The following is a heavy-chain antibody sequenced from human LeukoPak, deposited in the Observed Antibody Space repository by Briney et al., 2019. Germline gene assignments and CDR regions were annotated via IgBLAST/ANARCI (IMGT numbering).Heavy chain of an antibody. Sequence: SETLSLTCSVSGGSITSGRYYWPWIRQYPEKGLEWIGYSYYTGSTHYKPSLKSRVAISLDKSKNQISLNLTSATAADTAVYYCARATYDLLTGYYLDSWGQGTLVTVSS. D-gene: IGHD3-9*01. V-gene: IGHV4-31*03. CDR3: ARATYDLLTGYYLDS. CDR2: SYYTGST. J-gene: IGHJ4*02. CDR1: GGSITSGRYY.